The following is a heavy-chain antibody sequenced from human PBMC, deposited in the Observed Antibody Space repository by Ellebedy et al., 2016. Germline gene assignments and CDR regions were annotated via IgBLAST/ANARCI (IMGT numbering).Heavy chain of an antibody. D-gene: IGHD1-26*01. CDR3: ARDLGWELLEGNFDY. V-gene: IGHV3-30-3*01. J-gene: IGHJ4*02. Sequence: GGSLRLSCAASGFTFRRYAMHWVRQTPGKGLEWVAVISYDGSDKYYADSVKGRFTISRDNSKNTLFLQMNSLRAEDTAIYYCARDLGWELLEGNFDYWGQGTLVTVSS. CDR2: ISYDGSDK. CDR1: GFTFRRYA.